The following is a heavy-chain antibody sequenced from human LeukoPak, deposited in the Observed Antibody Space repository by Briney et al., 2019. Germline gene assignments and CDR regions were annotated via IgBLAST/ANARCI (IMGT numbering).Heavy chain of an antibody. CDR1: GFTFSTYW. V-gene: IGHV3-7*01. Sequence: GGSLRLSCAASGFTFSTYWMSWVRQAPGKGLEWVANIEQDGSERNYVDSVKGRFTISRDNAKNSLYLQLNSLRAEDTAVYYCARVTYSSGWYVDYWGQGTLVTVSS. CDR3: ARVTYSSGWYVDY. CDR2: IEQDGSER. J-gene: IGHJ4*02. D-gene: IGHD6-19*01.